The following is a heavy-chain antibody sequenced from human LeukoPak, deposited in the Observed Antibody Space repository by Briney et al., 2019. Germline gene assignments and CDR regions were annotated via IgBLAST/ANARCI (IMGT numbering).Heavy chain of an antibody. V-gene: IGHV3-23*01. CDR3: AKGVYYYDSGSYYSAYFFDS. D-gene: IGHD3-10*01. Sequence: GGALRLSCAASGFNFSSSSMSWVRLAPGKGLEWVSGLSGGGDSTYYADSVKGRFTISRDNSKNTLHLQMNRLRAEDTALYYCAKGVYYYDSGSYYSAYFFDSWGQGTLVTVSS. CDR1: GFNFSSSS. CDR2: LSGGGDST. J-gene: IGHJ4*02.